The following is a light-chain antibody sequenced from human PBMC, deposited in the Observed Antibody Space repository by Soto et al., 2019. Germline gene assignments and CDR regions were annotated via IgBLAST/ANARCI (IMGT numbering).Light chain of an antibody. CDR2: DAS. V-gene: IGKV1-33*01. CDR3: QQYYNVPLT. Sequence: DIQMTQSPSSLSASVGDRVTTTCQASQDISDYLNWYQQKPGKAPKLLIYDASNLEPGAPSRFSGGGFGTDFSFTVSSLQDEDIGTYYCQQYYNVPLTFGEGTKLEIK. J-gene: IGKJ4*01. CDR1: QDISDY.